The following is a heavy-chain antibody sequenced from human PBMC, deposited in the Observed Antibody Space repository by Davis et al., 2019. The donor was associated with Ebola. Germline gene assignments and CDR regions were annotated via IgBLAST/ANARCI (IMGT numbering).Heavy chain of an antibody. D-gene: IGHD6-13*01. CDR3: ARDEEEYSSSN. CDR1: GFTFSKYW. CDR2: IKQDGSEK. Sequence: PGGSLRLSCAASGFTFSKYWMSWVRQAPGKGLEWVANIKQDGSEKYYVDSVNGRFSISRDNAKNSLYLQMNSLRAEDTAVYYCARDEEEYSSSNWGQGTLVTVSS. V-gene: IGHV3-7*01. J-gene: IGHJ4*02.